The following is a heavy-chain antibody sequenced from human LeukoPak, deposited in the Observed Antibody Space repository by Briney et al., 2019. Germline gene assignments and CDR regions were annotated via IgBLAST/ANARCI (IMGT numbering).Heavy chain of an antibody. Sequence: GESLRLSCAASGFTFSNAWMSWVRQAPGKGLEWVGRLKSKTDGGTTDYAAPVKGRFTISRDDSKNTLYLQMNSLRAEDTAVYYCAKEGRDGFNYDYWGQGTLVTVSS. V-gene: IGHV3-15*01. D-gene: IGHD5-24*01. J-gene: IGHJ4*02. CDR3: AKEGRDGFNYDY. CDR2: LKSKTDGGTT. CDR1: GFTFSNAW.